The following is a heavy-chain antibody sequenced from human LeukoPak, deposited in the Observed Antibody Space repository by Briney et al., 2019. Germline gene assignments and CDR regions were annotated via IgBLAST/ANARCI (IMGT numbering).Heavy chain of an antibody. V-gene: IGHV3-21*01. D-gene: IGHD6-19*01. CDR3: ASFIAVAGRFDP. Sequence: GGSLRLSCAASGFTFSSYSMNWVRQAPGKGLEWVSSISSSSSYIYYADSVKGRFTISRDNAKNSLYLQMNSLRAEDTAMYYCASFIAVAGRFDPWGQGTLVTVSS. CDR1: GFTFSSYS. J-gene: IGHJ5*02. CDR2: ISSSSSYI.